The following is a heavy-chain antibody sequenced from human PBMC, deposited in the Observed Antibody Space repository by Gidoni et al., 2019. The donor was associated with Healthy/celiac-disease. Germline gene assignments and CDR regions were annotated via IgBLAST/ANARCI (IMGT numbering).Heavy chain of an antibody. D-gene: IGHD4-17*01. J-gene: IGHJ4*02. CDR1: GFTFRSYA. CDR3: AKESTVTTEASFDY. V-gene: IGHV3-23*01. CDR2: ISGSGGST. Sequence: EVQLLEYGGGLVQPGGSLRISCAASGFTFRSYAMSWVRQAPGKGLEWVSAISGSGGSTYYADSVKGRFTISRDNSKNALYLQMNSLRAEDTAVYYCAKESTVTTEASFDYWGQGTLVTVSS.